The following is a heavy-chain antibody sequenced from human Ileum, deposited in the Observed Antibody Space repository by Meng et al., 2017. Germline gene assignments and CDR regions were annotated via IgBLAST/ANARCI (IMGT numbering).Heavy chain of an antibody. Sequence: QVQLQESGPGLVKPSQTLSLTCTVSGGSISSGGYYCSWIRQHPGKGLEWIGYIYDSESTYYNPSLKSRIAISGDTSKNQFSLNLSSVTAADTAVYYCARGGTAYFDYWGQGTLVTVSS. J-gene: IGHJ4*02. CDR3: ARGGTAYFDY. CDR2: IYDSEST. V-gene: IGHV4-31*03. D-gene: IGHD1-1*01. CDR1: GGSISSGGYY.